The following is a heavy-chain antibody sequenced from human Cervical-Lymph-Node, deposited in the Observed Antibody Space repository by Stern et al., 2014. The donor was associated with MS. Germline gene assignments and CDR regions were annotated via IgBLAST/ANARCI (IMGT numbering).Heavy chain of an antibody. CDR2: ITNVGST. CDR1: GFTVSRDY. V-gene: IGHV3-53*01. CDR3: ARDTSSPERSDW. J-gene: IGHJ4*02. Sequence: EVQLVESGGGVIQPGGSLRLSCTASGFTVSRDYMTWVRQAPGKGLEWVALITNVGSTSDKDSVKGRFTISRDDSKNTVYLHMTSLRAEDTAMYYCARDTSSPERSDWWGQGTLVTVSS. D-gene: IGHD1-1*01.